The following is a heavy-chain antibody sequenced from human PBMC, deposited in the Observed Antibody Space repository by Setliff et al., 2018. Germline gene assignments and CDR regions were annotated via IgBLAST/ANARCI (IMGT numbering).Heavy chain of an antibody. Sequence: SETLSLTCTVSGDSLSGHYWSWIRQSPGKGLEWIAYVSYSGSPNYNPSLKSRVTISVDTSKNQFSLKLTSVTAADTAVYYGARDSPDQPGFNIWGQGTMVTVSS. V-gene: IGHV4-59*11. J-gene: IGHJ3*02. CDR3: ARDSPDQPGFNI. CDR2: VSYSGSP. CDR1: GDSLSGHY.